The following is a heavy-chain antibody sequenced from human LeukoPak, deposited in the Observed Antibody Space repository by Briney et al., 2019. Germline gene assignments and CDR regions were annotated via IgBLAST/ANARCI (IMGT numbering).Heavy chain of an antibody. Sequence: SGTLSLTCTVSGGSISSYYWSWIRQPPGKGLEWIGYIYYSGSTNYNASLKSRVTISVDTSKNQFSLKLSSVTAADTAVYYCARDTISIGYYDSSGSIVAFDIWGQGTMVTVSS. V-gene: IGHV4-59*01. CDR1: GGSISSYY. CDR2: IYYSGST. J-gene: IGHJ3*02. CDR3: ARDTISIGYYDSSGSIVAFDI. D-gene: IGHD3-22*01.